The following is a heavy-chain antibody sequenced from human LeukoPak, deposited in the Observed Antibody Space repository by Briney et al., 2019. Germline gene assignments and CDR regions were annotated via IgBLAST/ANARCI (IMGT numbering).Heavy chain of an antibody. Sequence: SETLSLTCTVSGGSISSSSYYWGWIRQPPGKGLEWIGSIYYSGSTYYNPSLKSRVTISVDTSKNQFSLKLSSVTAADTAVYYCARSLEYSSSSVGYWGQGTLVTVSS. V-gene: IGHV4-39*01. D-gene: IGHD6-6*01. J-gene: IGHJ4*02. CDR1: GGSISSSSYY. CDR2: IYYSGST. CDR3: ARSLEYSSSSVGY.